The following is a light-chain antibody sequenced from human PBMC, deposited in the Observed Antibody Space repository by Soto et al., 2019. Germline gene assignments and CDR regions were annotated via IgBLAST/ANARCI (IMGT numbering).Light chain of an antibody. V-gene: IGKV3-20*01. CDR3: QHYGSSPLMYN. J-gene: IGKJ2*01. CDR1: QSISSTY. Sequence: EIVLTQSPGTLSLSPGERATLAFSASQSISSTYLSWYQQKPGQAPRLLIYGASTRATGIPDRFSGSGSWKDFTLTISRLEPEDFAVYYCQHYGSSPLMYNFGQGTKLEIK. CDR2: GAS.